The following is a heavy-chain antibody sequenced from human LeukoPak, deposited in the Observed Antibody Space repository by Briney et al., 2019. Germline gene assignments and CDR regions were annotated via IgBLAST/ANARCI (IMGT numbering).Heavy chain of an antibody. CDR2: NYHSRST. D-gene: IGHD4-17*01. V-gene: IGHV4-4*02. CDR3: AIRTRTTVTSYRYFDY. CDR1: GGSISSSNW. J-gene: IGHJ4*02. Sequence: PSETLSLTCAVSGGSISSSNWRSWVRHPPPKGLEWSGVNYHSRSTNYNTSLKSRVAISVDKAKNNIYLKLSSVAAADTGVYYCAIRTRTTVTSYRYFDYWGEGTLVTVSS.